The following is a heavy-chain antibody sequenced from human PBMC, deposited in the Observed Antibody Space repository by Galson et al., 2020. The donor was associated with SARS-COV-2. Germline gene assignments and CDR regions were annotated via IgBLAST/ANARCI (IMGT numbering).Heavy chain of an antibody. Sequence: GSLRLSCAASGFSVSSSFLTWVRQAPGRGLAWVSVIYTDGNTYYADTVKGRFPISRDNSKNTVYLQMNSLRAEDTAVYYWARVRMAGTIYNYFDYWGQGTLVTVSS. CDR3: ARVRMAGTIYNYFDY. CDR2: IYTDGNT. D-gene: IGHD6-19*01. CDR1: GFSVSSSF. J-gene: IGHJ4*02. V-gene: IGHV3-53*01.